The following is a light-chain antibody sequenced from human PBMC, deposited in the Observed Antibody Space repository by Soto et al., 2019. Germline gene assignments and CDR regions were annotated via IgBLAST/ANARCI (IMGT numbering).Light chain of an antibody. CDR2: AAS. J-gene: IGKJ1*01. Sequence: DIQMTQSPSSVSASVGDRVTISCRASQGIDSWLAWYQQKPGKAPKLLISAASSLQSGVPSRFSGSGSGTDFTLTISSLQPEDFAVYYCQQYGSSHWTFGQGTKVDIK. V-gene: IGKV1D-12*01. CDR1: QGIDSW. CDR3: QQYGSSHWT.